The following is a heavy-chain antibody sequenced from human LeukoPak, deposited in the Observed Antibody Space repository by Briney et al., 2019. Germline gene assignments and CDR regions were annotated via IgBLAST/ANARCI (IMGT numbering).Heavy chain of an antibody. Sequence: SDTLSLTCTVSRDSIRTYHWSWIRQPPRKGLEWIGYIYGRGRANYNPSLKSRVTISEDTSKNQFSLELSYVTGGDTALYYCARDRGGAIDYWGQGSLVTVSS. CDR3: ARDRGGAIDY. D-gene: IGHD1-26*01. CDR1: RDSIRTYH. V-gene: IGHV4-59*01. J-gene: IGHJ4*02. CDR2: IYGRGRA.